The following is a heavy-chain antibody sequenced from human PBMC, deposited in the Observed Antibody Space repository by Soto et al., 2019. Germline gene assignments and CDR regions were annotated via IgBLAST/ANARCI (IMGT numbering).Heavy chain of an antibody. CDR2: IKQDGSEK. V-gene: IGHV3-7*03. CDR1: GFTFSSYW. J-gene: IGHJ6*02. D-gene: IGHD3-10*01. CDR3: ARERGSTFYYYYFGLDA. Sequence: GGSLRLSCGASGFTFSSYWMTWVRHAPGKGLEWVANIKQDGSEKYYADSVKGRFTISRDNAKNSLFLQMNSLGAEDTAVYSCARERGSTFYYYYFGLDAWGQGTTVTVSS.